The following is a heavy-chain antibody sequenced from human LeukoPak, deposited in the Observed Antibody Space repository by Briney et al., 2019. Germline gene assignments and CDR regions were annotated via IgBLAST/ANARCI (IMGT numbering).Heavy chain of an antibody. CDR1: GFTFSSYA. Sequence: PGGSLRLSCAASGFTFSSYAMSWVRQPPGKGLEWVSAISGSGGSTYYADSVKGRFTISRDNSKNTLYLQMNSLRAEDTAVHYCVRAYHPGGWFDPWGQGTLVTVSS. CDR2: ISGSGGST. CDR3: VRAYHPGGWFDP. V-gene: IGHV3-23*01. J-gene: IGHJ5*02. D-gene: IGHD2-21*01.